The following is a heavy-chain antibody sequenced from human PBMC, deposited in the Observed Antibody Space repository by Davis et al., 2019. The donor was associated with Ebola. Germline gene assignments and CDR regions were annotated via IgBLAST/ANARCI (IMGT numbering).Heavy chain of an antibody. CDR2: ITRSSEVT. Sequence: GESLKISCVASGFSFSNYGMSWVRQVPGKGLEWVSSITRSSEVTFYADSVKGRFTISRDNSKNTLYLQMNSLRAEDTAVYYCANEIRPNDYWGQGTLVTVSS. J-gene: IGHJ4*02. CDR1: GFSFSNYG. CDR3: ANEIRPNDY. V-gene: IGHV3-23*01.